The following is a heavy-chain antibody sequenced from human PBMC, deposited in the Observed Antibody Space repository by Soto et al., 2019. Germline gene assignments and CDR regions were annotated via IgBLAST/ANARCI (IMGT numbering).Heavy chain of an antibody. CDR2: IYYSGST. CDR1: GGSISSGDYY. V-gene: IGHV4-30-4*01. D-gene: IGHD1-1*01. J-gene: IGHJ6*02. CDR3: ARERRAWYTSHYYYGMDV. Sequence: QVQLQESGPGLVKPSQTLSLTCTVSGGSISSGDYYWSWIRQPPGKGLEWIGYIYYSGSTYYNPSPKRRATLSVDTSKNQSSLKLSSVTAADTAVYYCARERRAWYTSHYYYGMDVWGQGTTVTVSS.